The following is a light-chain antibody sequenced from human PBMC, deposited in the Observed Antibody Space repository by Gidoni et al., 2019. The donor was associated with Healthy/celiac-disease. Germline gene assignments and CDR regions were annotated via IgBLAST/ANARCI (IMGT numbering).Light chain of an antibody. CDR2: EVS. CDR3: SSYTSSSCVV. J-gene: IGLJ2*01. Sequence: QSALTQPASVSGSPGQSITISCTGTSNDVGGYNYVSWYQQHPGKAPKLMIYEVSNRPSGVSNRFSGSKSGNTASLTISGLQAEDEADYYCSSYTSSSCVVFGGGTKLTVL. V-gene: IGLV2-14*01. CDR1: SNDVGGYNY.